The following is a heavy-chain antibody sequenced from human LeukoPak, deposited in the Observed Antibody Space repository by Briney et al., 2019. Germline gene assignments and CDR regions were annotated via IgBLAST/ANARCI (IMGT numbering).Heavy chain of an antibody. D-gene: IGHD3-16*02. J-gene: IGHJ4*02. V-gene: IGHV1-18*01. CDR3: AREATYDYVWGSYRSRTPDYFDY. CDR1: GYTFTSYG. CDR2: ISAYNGNT. Sequence: ASVKVSCKASGYTFTSYGISWVRQAPGQGLEWMGWISAYNGNTNYAQKLQGRVTMTTDTSTSTAYRELRSLRSDDTAVYYCAREATYDYVWGSYRSRTPDYFDYWGQGTLVTVSS.